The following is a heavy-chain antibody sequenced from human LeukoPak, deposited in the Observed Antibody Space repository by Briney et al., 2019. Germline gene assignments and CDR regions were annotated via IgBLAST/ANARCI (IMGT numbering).Heavy chain of an antibody. CDR2: IRSKANSYAT. D-gene: IGHD1-26*01. CDR3: TRHRSGSSSTNWFDP. J-gene: IGHJ5*02. V-gene: IGHV3-73*01. Sequence: GGSLRLSCAASGFTFSGSAMHWVRQASGKGLEWVGRIRSKANSYATAYAASVKGRFTMSRDDSKNTAYLQMNSLKTEDTAVYYCTRHRSGSSSTNWFDPWGQGTLVTVSS. CDR1: GFTFSGSA.